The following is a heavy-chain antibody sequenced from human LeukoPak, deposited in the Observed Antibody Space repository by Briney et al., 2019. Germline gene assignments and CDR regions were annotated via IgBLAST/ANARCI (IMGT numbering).Heavy chain of an antibody. CDR1: EFSVGSNY. CDR2: IYSGGST. D-gene: IGHD1-1*01. CDR3: TLNNWYENGFDP. V-gene: IGHV3-66*01. Sequence: HPGGSLRLSCAASEFSVGSNYMTWVRQAPGKGLEWVSLIYSGGSTYYADSVKGRFTISRDNSKNTLYLQMNSLKTEDTAVYYCTLNNWYENGFDPWGQGTPVTVSS. J-gene: IGHJ5*02.